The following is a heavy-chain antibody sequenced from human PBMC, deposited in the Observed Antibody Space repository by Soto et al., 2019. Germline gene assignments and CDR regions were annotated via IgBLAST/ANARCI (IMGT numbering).Heavy chain of an antibody. CDR2: IIPIFGTA. CDR1: GGTFSSYA. V-gene: IGHV1-69*13. D-gene: IGHD3-22*01. CDR3: ARATWPYYYDSSGYYYAAWHYYYYGMDV. Sequence: GASVKVSCKASGGTFSSYAISWVRQAPGQGLEWMGGIIPIFGTANYAQKFQGRVTITADESTSTAYMELSSLRSEDTAVYYCARATWPYYYDSSGYYYAAWHYYYYGMDVWGQGTTVTVSS. J-gene: IGHJ6*02.